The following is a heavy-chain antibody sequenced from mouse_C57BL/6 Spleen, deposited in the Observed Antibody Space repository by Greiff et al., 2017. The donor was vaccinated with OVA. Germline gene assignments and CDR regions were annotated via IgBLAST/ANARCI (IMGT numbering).Heavy chain of an antibody. Sequence: QVQLKQPGAELVRPGSSVKLSCKASGYTFTSYWMHWVKQRPIQGLEWIGNIDPSDSETHYNQKFKDKATLTVDKSSSTAYMQLSSLTSEDSAVYYCARGSSGHWYFDVWGTGTTVTVSS. D-gene: IGHD3-2*02. CDR1: GYTFTSYW. V-gene: IGHV1-52*01. J-gene: IGHJ1*03. CDR2: IDPSDSET. CDR3: ARGSSGHWYFDV.